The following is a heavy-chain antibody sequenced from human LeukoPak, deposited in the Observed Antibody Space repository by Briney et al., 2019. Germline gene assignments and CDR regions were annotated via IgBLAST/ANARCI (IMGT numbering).Heavy chain of an antibody. J-gene: IGHJ3*02. Sequence: ASVKVSCKASGYTFTSYAMNWVRQAPGQGLEWMGWINTNTGNPTYAQGFTGRFVFSLDTSVSTTYLPISSLKAEDTAVYYCAGANYYDGSDPAFDIWGQGTMVTVSS. CDR3: AGANYYDGSDPAFDI. CDR2: INTNTGNP. V-gene: IGHV7-4-1*02. CDR1: GYTFTSYA. D-gene: IGHD3-22*01.